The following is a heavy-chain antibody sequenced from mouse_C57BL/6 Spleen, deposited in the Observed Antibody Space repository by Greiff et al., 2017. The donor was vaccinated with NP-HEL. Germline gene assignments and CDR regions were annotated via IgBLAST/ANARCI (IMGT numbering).Heavy chain of an antibody. Sequence: QVQLQQSGAELARPGASVKLSCKASGYTFTSYGISWVKQRTGQGLEWIGEIYPRSGNTYYNEKFKGKATLTADKSSSTAYMELRSLTSEDSAVYFCAREGDYYGSRGFDYWGQGTTLTVSS. D-gene: IGHD1-1*01. CDR1: GYTFTSYG. CDR2: IYPRSGNT. CDR3: AREGDYYGSRGFDY. V-gene: IGHV1-81*01. J-gene: IGHJ2*01.